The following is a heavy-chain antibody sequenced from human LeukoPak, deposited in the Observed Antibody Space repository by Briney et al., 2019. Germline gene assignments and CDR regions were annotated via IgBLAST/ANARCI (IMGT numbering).Heavy chain of an antibody. CDR2: IYYTGSS. Sequence: SETLSLTCTVSGGSISSSSYYWGWIRQPPGKGLEWIGSIYYTGSSYYNPSLKSRVTISVDTSKNQFSLKLRSVTAADTAVYYCARPVPSRLGWFDPWGQGTLVTVSS. J-gene: IGHJ5*02. V-gene: IGHV4-39*01. CDR3: ARPVPSRLGWFDP. CDR1: GGSISSSSYY. D-gene: IGHD1-1*01.